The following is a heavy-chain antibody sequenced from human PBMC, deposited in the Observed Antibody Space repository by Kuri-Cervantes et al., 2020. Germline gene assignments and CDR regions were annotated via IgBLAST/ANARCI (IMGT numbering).Heavy chain of an antibody. V-gene: IGHV1-2*02. Sequence: GGSLRLSCKASGYTFTGYYMHWVRQAPGQGLEWMGWINPNSGGTNYAQKFQGRVTMTRDTSTSTVYMELSSLRSEDTAVYYCASGAAAAFDIWGQGTMVTVSS. CDR2: INPNSGGT. J-gene: IGHJ3*02. D-gene: IGHD4-17*01. CDR1: GYTFTGYY. CDR3: ASGAAAAFDI.